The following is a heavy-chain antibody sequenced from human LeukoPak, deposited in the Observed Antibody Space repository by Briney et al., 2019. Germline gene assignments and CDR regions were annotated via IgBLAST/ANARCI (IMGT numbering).Heavy chain of an antibody. CDR1: GYTFTSYG. D-gene: IGHD3-22*01. Sequence: ASVKVSCKASGYTFTSYGISWVRQAPGQGLEWMGWISACNGNTNYAQKLQGRVTMTTDTSTSTAYMELRSLRSDDTAVYYCARARGYYDSSGYCFDYWGQGTLVTVSS. CDR2: ISACNGNT. J-gene: IGHJ4*02. V-gene: IGHV1-18*01. CDR3: ARARGYYDSSGYCFDY.